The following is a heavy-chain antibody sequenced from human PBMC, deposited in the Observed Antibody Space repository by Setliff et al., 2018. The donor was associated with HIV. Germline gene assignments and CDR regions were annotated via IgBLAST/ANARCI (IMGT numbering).Heavy chain of an antibody. CDR1: GYTFTDHY. J-gene: IGHJ3*01. CDR3: ARSSRANEAFDV. CDR2: FTPFNDNT. Sequence: ASVKVSCKASGYTFTDHYLHWVRQAPGQALEWMGWFTPFNDNTNYAQKYRGRITITRDRSMSTAYMELSSLRSEDTGMYYCARSSRANEAFDVWGQGTMVTVSS. V-gene: IGHV1-45*02.